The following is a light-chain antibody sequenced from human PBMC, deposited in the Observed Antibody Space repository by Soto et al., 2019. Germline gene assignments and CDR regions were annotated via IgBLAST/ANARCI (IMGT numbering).Light chain of an antibody. CDR2: EVS. Sequence: QSALTQPASVTVSPGRWITISCTGTSSDVGSYNLVSWYQQHPGKAPKLMIYEVSKRPSGVSNRFSGSKSGNTASLTISGLQAEDEADYYCCSYAGSYYVFGTGTKVTVL. CDR1: SSDVGSYNL. CDR3: CSYAGSYYV. V-gene: IGLV2-23*02. J-gene: IGLJ1*01.